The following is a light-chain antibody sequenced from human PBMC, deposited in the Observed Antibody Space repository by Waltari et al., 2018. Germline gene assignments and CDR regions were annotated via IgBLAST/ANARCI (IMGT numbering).Light chain of an antibody. V-gene: IGKV3-20*01. CDR2: GAS. CDR3: QQYGSSPHWT. CDR1: QSVSNSY. Sequence: IVLTQSPGTLSLSPGERATLSCRASQSVSNSYLAWYQQKPGQAPRPLIYGASSRATGIPDRFSGSGSGTDFTLTISRLEPEDFAVYYCQQYGSSPHWTFGQGTKVEIK. J-gene: IGKJ1*01.